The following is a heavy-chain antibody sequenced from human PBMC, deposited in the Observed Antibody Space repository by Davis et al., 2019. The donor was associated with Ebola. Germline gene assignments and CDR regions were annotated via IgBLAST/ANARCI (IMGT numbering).Heavy chain of an antibody. Sequence: PGGSLRLSCAASGFTFSSYSMNWVRQAPGKGLEWVSYISSSSSTIYYADSVKGRFTISRDNAKNSLYLQMNSLRAEDTAVYYCASSRTVTPDYYYGMDVWGQGTTVTVSS. CDR3: ASSRTVTPDYYYGMDV. CDR1: GFTFSSYS. V-gene: IGHV3-48*04. J-gene: IGHJ6*02. D-gene: IGHD4-17*01. CDR2: ISSSSSTI.